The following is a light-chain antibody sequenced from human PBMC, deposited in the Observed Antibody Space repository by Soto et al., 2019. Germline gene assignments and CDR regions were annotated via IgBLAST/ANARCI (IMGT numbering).Light chain of an antibody. Sequence: QLVLTQSPSASASLGASVKLTCTLGRGNSSYAIAGHQQQPEKGPRYLMNLDSDGSHTKGDAIPDRFSGSSSGAERYLTISSLQSEDEADYYCQTWGTGIHVVFGGGTKVTVL. V-gene: IGLV4-69*01. CDR1: RGNSSYA. J-gene: IGLJ2*01. CDR2: LDSDGSH. CDR3: QTWGTGIHVV.